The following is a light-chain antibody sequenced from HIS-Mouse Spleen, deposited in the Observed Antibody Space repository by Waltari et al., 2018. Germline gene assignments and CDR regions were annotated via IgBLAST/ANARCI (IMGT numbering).Light chain of an antibody. V-gene: IGLV2-14*03. CDR2: DVS. Sequence: QSALTQPASVSGSPGQSITIPCTGTSSDLGGSNYASWYQQHPGKAPKLMIYDVSNRPSGVSNRFSGSKSGNTASLTISGLQAEDEADYYCSSYTSSSTWVFGGGTKLTVL. CDR3: SSYTSSSTWV. J-gene: IGLJ3*02. CDR1: SSDLGGSNY.